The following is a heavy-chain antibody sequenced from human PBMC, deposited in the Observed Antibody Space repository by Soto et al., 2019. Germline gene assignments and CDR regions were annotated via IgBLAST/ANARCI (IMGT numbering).Heavy chain of an antibody. V-gene: IGHV1-2*04. D-gene: IGHD6-13*01. Sequence: QVQLVQSGAEVKKPGASVKVSCKTSGYTFTGYYMHWVRQAPGQGLEWMGWINPNSGDTNYAQKFQGWVTMTRDTSISTAYMELSRLTSDDTAVYYCARQQSGLDYWAQVTLVTVSS. CDR2: INPNSGDT. CDR1: GYTFTGYY. CDR3: ARQQSGLDY. J-gene: IGHJ4*02.